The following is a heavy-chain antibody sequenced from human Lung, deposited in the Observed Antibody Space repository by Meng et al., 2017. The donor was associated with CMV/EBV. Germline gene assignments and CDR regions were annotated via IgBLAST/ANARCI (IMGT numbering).Heavy chain of an antibody. CDR3: ARDGDYCTDGTCYFDY. J-gene: IGHJ4*02. Sequence: GGSLRLXXAASGFTFSRYAMHWVRQAQGKGLEWVALMSFDGGNIQYTDSLKGRFTISRDNSKNVLYLEMNSLRLEDTAVYYCARDGDYCTDGTCYFDYWGQGTXV. CDR2: MSFDGGNI. CDR1: GFTFSRYA. D-gene: IGHD2-8*01. V-gene: IGHV3-30-3*01.